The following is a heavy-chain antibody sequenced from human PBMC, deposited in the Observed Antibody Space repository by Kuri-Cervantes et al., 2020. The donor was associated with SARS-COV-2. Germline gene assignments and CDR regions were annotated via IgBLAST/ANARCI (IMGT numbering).Heavy chain of an antibody. CDR2: IYHTGTT. CDR3: AMSSDWNPLWYFDL. CDR1: GGSISSSSYY. Sequence: SETLSLTCTVSGGSISSSSYYWGWIRQPPGKGLEWSGSIYHTGTTSYKSSPKSRVTISADTSKNQFSLNLKSVTAADTAIYYCAMSSDWNPLWYFDLWGRGTLVTVSS. J-gene: IGHJ2*01. V-gene: IGHV4-39*07. D-gene: IGHD2-21*01.